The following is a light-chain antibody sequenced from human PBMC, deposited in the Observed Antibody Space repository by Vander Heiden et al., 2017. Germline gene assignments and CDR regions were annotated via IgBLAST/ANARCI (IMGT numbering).Light chain of an antibody. V-gene: IGLV3-25*03. CDR2: KDS. CDR3: QSADSSGNYVV. CDR1: ALPKQY. Sequence: SSELTQPPSVSVSPGQTARITCSGDALPKQYAYWYQQKPGQAPVLVIYKDSERPSGIPERFSGSSSGTTVTLTISGVQAEDEADYYCQSADSSGNYVVFGGGTKLTVL. J-gene: IGLJ2*01.